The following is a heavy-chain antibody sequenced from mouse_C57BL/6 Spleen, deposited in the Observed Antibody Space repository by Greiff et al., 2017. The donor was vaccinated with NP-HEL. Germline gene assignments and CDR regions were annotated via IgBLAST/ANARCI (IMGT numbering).Heavy chain of an antibody. D-gene: IGHD1-1*01. CDR2: IDPETGGT. V-gene: IGHV1-15*01. CDR3: TRSGYYGSSLYYFDY. CDR1: GYTFTDYE. Sequence: QVQLQQSGAELVRPGASVTLSCKASGYTFTDYEMHWVKQTPVHGLEWIGAIDPETGGTAYNQKFKGKAILTADKSSRTAYMELRSLTSEDSAVYYCTRSGYYGSSLYYFDYWGQGTTLTVSS. J-gene: IGHJ2*01.